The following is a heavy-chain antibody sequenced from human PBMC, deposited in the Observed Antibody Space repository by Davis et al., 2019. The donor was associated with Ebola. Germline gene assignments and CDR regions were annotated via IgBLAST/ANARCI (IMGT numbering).Heavy chain of an antibody. CDR3: AKAGGIVGATSDY. D-gene: IGHD1-26*01. Sequence: GESLKISCAASGFSFSTSLMSWVRQAPGKGLEWVSAISGSGGSTYYADSVKGRFTISRDNSKNTLYLQMNSLRAEDTAVYYCAKAGGIVGATSDYWGQGTLVTVSS. CDR2: ISGSGGST. CDR1: GFSFSTSL. J-gene: IGHJ4*02. V-gene: IGHV3-23*01.